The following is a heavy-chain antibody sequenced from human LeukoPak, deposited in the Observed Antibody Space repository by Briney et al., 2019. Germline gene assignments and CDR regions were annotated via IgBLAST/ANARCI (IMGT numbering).Heavy chain of an antibody. CDR1: GFTFSIYW. V-gene: IGHV3-74*01. J-gene: IGHJ5*02. D-gene: IGHD5-12*01. CDR2: INRDGSST. CDR3: SRDYSGYEGFDA. Sequence: SLRLSCTASGFTFSIYWMHWVRQAPGKGPGWVSRINRDGSSTTYADSVKGRFTISRDNAKTTLYLQMNSLRAEDTAVYYCSRDYSGYEGFDAWGQGTLVTVSS.